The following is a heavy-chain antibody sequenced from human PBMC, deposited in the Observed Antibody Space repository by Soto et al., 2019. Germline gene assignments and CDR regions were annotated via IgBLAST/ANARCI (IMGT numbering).Heavy chain of an antibody. V-gene: IGHV1-69*01. CDR3: ARGDDSRGYWISY. CDR1: GGTFSSYA. D-gene: IGHD3-22*01. J-gene: IGHJ4*02. CDR2: ILPIFGTA. Sequence: QVQLVQSGAEVKKPGSSVKVSCKASGGTFSSYAISWVRQAPVQGLEWMGGILPIFGTANYAQKFQGRVTITAVESTSTAYMELSSLRSENTAVYYCARGDDSRGYWISYWGQGTLVTVSS.